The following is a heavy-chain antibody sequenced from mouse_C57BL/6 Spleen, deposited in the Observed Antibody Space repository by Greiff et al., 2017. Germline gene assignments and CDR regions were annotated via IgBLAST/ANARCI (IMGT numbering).Heavy chain of an antibody. CDR2: IDPSDSYT. CDR3: ARRGWDDGAMDY. J-gene: IGHJ4*01. CDR1: GYTFTSYW. V-gene: IGHV1-50*01. Sequence: QVQLQQSGAELVKPGASVKLSCKASGYTFTSYWMPWVKQRPGQGLEWIGEIDPSDSYTNYNQKFKGKATLTVDTSSSTAYMQLSSLTSEDYAVYYCARRGWDDGAMDYWGKGTSVTVSS. D-gene: IGHD4-1*01.